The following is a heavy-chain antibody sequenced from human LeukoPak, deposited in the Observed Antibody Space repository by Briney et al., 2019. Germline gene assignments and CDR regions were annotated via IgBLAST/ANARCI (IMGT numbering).Heavy chain of an antibody. CDR1: GGSISSNSNY. V-gene: IGHV4-39*01. D-gene: IGHD2-21*01. CDR2: ISYGGST. J-gene: IGHJ4*02. CDR3: ARQALWFFDH. Sequence: PSETLSLTCTASGGSISSNSNYWAWIRQPPGRGLEWIGSISYGGSTYYSPSLESRVTISVDTSKNQFSLKLSSVTAADTAVYYCARQALWFFDHWGRGTLVTVSS.